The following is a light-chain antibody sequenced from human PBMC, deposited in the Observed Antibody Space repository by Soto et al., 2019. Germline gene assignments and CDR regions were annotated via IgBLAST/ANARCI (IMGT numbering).Light chain of an antibody. Sequence: IQLTQPPSSLSASVGDRVTITCRASQDISSSLGWYQQKPGKAPKLLIYAASILQSGVPSRFSGSGFGTDFTLTISSLQAEDFASYFCQQLRSYPSTFGGGTKVEIK. CDR2: AAS. CDR1: QDISSS. CDR3: QQLRSYPST. V-gene: IGKV1-9*01. J-gene: IGKJ4*01.